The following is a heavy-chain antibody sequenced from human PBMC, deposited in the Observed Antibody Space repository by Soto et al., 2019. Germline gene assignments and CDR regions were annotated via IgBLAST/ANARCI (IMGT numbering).Heavy chain of an antibody. D-gene: IGHD2-15*01. CDR1: GYTFTSYG. Sequence: QVQLVQSGAEVKKPGASVKVSCKASGYTFTSYGISWVRQAPGQGLEWMGWISAYNGNTNYAQKLQGRVTMTTDTSTSTAYMELRSLRSDDTAVYYCASCDVSFGSCYPNWFDPWGQGTLVTVSS. CDR3: ASCDVSFGSCYPNWFDP. CDR2: ISAYNGNT. V-gene: IGHV1-18*01. J-gene: IGHJ5*02.